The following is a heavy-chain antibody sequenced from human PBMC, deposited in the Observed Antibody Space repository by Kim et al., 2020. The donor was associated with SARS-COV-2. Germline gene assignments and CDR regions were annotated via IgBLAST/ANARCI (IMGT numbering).Heavy chain of an antibody. CDR3: ARGPVEPKYGWYVAV. J-gene: IGHJ2*01. Sequence: GGSLRLSCAASGFSFSSYGMHWVRQAPGKGLEWVAFISYDGSDKFYADSVKGRFTISRDNSNNTLSLQMNSLRAEDTAVYYCARGPVEPKYGWYVAVWG. D-gene: IGHD1-26*01. CDR2: ISYDGSDK. V-gene: IGHV3-33*01. CDR1: GFSFSSYG.